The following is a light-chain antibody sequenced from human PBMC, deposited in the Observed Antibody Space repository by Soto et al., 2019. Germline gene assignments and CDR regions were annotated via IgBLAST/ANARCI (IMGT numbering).Light chain of an antibody. V-gene: IGLV2-14*01. Sequence: QSVLTQPASVSGSPGQSITISCTGTSSDVGGYNYVSWYQQHPGKAPKLMIFEVNNRPSGVSNRFSGSKSGSTASLTIAGLQAEDEADYYCSSYSRTTTLGVFGTGTKVTVL. J-gene: IGLJ1*01. CDR2: EVN. CDR1: SSDVGGYNY. CDR3: SSYSRTTTLGV.